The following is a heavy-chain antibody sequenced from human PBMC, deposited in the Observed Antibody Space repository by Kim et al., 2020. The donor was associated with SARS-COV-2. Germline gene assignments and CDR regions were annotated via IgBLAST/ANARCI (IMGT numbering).Heavy chain of an antibody. V-gene: IGHV4-39*01. CDR2: IYYSGST. D-gene: IGHD3-16*01. CDR1: GGSISSSSYY. Sequence: SETLSLTCTVSGGSISSSSYYWGWIRQPPGKGLEWIGSIYYSGSTYYNPSLKSRVTISVDTSKNQFSLKLSSVTAADTAVYYCARRGANWFDHWGQGTLVTVSS. CDR3: ARRGANWFDH. J-gene: IGHJ5*02.